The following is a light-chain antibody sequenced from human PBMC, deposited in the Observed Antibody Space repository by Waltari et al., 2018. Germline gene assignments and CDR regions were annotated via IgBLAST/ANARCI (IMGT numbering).Light chain of an antibody. CDR1: QRVSSY. J-gene: IGKJ4*01. Sequence: EIVLTQSPATLYLSPGERATLSCRASQRVSSYLAWYQQKPGQAPRLLIYDASNRATGIPARFSGSGSGTDFTLTISSLEPEDFAVYYCQQRSDWLALTFGGGTKVEIK. CDR3: QQRSDWLALT. CDR2: DAS. V-gene: IGKV3-11*01.